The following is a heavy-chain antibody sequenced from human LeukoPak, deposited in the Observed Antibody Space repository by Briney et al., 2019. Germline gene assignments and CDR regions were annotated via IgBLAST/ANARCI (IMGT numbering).Heavy chain of an antibody. D-gene: IGHD3-10*01. CDR1: GFTFRNYV. CDR3: AKRLYGPPGGFDI. CDR2: ISDSGGNT. J-gene: IGHJ3*02. V-gene: IGHV3-23*01. Sequence: GGSLRLSCAASGFTFRNYVMNWVRQAPGKGLEWVSVISDSGGNTYYADSVTGRFTISRDNSKNTLYLQMNSLRAEDTAIYYCAKRLYGPPGGFDIWGQGTMVAVSS.